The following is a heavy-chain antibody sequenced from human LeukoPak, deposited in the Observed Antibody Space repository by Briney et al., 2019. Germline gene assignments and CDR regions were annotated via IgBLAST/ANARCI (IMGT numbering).Heavy chain of an antibody. CDR1: GFTFSDYY. V-gene: IGHV3-11*06. D-gene: IGHD3-10*01. Sequence: PGGSLRLSCAASGFTFSDYYMSWIRQAPEKGLEWVSYISSSSSYTNYADSVKGRFTISRDNAKNSLYLQMNSLRAEDTAVYYCASYTYYYGSGSYYFGYWGQGTLVTVSS. J-gene: IGHJ4*02. CDR3: ASYTYYYGSGSYYFGY. CDR2: ISSSSSYT.